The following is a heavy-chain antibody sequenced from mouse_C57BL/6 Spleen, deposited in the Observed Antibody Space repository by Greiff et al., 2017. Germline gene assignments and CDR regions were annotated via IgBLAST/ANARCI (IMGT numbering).Heavy chain of an antibody. CDR2: ISYDGSN. D-gene: IGHD2-1*01. CDR1: GYSITSGYY. J-gene: IGHJ4*01. V-gene: IGHV3-6*01. Sequence: DVQLQESGPGLVKPSQSLSLTCSVTGYSITSGYYWNWIRQFPGNKLEWMGYISYDGSNNYNPSLKNRISITRDTSKNQFFLKLNSVTTEDTATYYCARDRGYGNYYYAMDYWGQGTSVTVSS. CDR3: ARDRGYGNYYYAMDY.